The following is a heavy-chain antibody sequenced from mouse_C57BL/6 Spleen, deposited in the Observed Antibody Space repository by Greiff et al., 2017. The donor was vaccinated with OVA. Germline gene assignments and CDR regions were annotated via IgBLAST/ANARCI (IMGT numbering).Heavy chain of an antibody. Sequence: QVQLQQPGAELVRPGSSVKLSCKASGYTFTSYWMDWVKQRPGQGLEWIGNIYPSDSETHYNQKFKDKATLTVDKSSSTAYMQLSSLTSEDSAVYYCAIGPGTGFAYWGQGTLVTVSA. V-gene: IGHV1-61*01. J-gene: IGHJ3*01. CDR2: IYPSDSET. CDR1: GYTFTSYW. CDR3: AIGPGTGFAY. D-gene: IGHD4-1*01.